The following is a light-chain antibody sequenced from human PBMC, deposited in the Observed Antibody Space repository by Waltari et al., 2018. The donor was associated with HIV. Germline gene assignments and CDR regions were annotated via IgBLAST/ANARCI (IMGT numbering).Light chain of an antibody. CDR3: SSYTSSNLV. Sequence: QSALTQPPSASGSPGQSVTIPSTASASYVGSYTRAPWYQQPPGTAPKLRIYEVSNRPSGVPDRFSGSKSGNTASLISSGLQAEDEADYYCSSYTSSNLVFGGGTKLTVL. V-gene: IGLV2-18*02. CDR1: ASYVGSYTR. CDR2: EVS. J-gene: IGLJ2*01.